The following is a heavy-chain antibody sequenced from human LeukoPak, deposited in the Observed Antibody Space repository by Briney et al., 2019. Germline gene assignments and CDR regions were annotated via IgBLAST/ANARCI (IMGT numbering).Heavy chain of an antibody. CDR3: AKDSRWLQFGD. CDR1: GFTFRKYG. J-gene: IGHJ4*02. D-gene: IGHD5-24*01. Sequence: PGGSLRLSCAASGFTFRKYGIHWVRQAPGKGLEWVAFIRYDGSIKYYVDSVKGRFTISRDNSKNTLYLQMNSLRAEDTAVYYCAKDSRWLQFGDWGQGTLVTVSS. V-gene: IGHV3-30*02. CDR2: IRYDGSIK.